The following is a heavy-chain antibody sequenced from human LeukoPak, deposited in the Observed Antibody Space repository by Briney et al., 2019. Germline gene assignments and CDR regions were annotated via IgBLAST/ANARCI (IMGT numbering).Heavy chain of an antibody. J-gene: IGHJ5*02. CDR3: ARDHNPDYYDSSGSNWFDP. Sequence: ASVNVSCKACVYTFTSYVIIWVGQAPGQGLEWMGWISAYNWNTNYAQKLQGRVTMTTDTSTSTAYMELRSMRSADKAVYYCARDHNPDYYDSSGSNWFDPWGQGTLVTVSS. V-gene: IGHV1-18*01. D-gene: IGHD3-22*01. CDR2: ISAYNWNT. CDR1: VYTFTSYV.